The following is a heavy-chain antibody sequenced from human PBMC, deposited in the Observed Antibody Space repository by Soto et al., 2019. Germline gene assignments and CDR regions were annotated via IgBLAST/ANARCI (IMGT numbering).Heavy chain of an antibody. Sequence: QVQLVQSGAEVKKPGSSVKVSCKASGGTFSSYAISWVRQAPGQGLEWMGGIIPIFGTANYAQKFQGRVTITXXEXTXXAYMELSSLRSEDTAVYYCARDGGYSYGFGYNFDYWGQGTLVTVSS. J-gene: IGHJ4*02. CDR2: IIPIFGTA. D-gene: IGHD5-18*01. CDR1: GGTFSSYA. V-gene: IGHV1-69*05. CDR3: ARDGGYSYGFGYNFDY.